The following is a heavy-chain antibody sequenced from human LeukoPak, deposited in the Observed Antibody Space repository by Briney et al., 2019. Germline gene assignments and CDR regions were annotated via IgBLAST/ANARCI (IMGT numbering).Heavy chain of an antibody. V-gene: IGHV4-4*07. J-gene: IGHJ4*01. CDR1: DGSINTYF. CDR3: ATGGYSAWCDY. D-gene: IGHD6-19*01. Sequence: PSETLFLTCSVSDGSINTYFWSWIRQPAGEGLEWIGRIDSSGTTSLNPSLKSRATLSQDKSKKQFSLKLSSVTAADTAVYYCATGGYSAWCDYWGHGTQVIVSS. CDR2: IDSSGTT.